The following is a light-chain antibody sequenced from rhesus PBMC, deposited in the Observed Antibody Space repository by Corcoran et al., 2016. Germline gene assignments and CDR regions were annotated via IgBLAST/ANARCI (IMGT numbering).Light chain of an antibody. V-gene: IGKV4-1*01. Sequence: DIVMTQSPDSLAVSLGERVTINCKSSQSLLYSSNNKKYLAWYQPKPGQAPKLLIYWASTRQSGVPDRFSGSGSGTDFTLTISGLQAEDVAVYYCQQYYSSPFSFGQGTKVEIK. CDR2: WAS. CDR1: QSLLYSSNNKKY. J-gene: IGKJ2*01. CDR3: QQYYSSPFS.